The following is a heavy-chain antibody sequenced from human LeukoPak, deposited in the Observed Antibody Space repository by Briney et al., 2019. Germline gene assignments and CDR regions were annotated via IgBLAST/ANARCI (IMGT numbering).Heavy chain of an antibody. D-gene: IGHD2-2*01. CDR1: GGSFSGYY. Sequence: SETLSLTCAVYGGSFSGYYWSWIRQPPGKGLEWIGEINHSGSTNYNPSLKSRVTISVDTSKNQFSLKLSSATAADTAVYYCARSIKYQRQAYYWGQGTLVTVSS. J-gene: IGHJ4*02. CDR2: INHSGST. V-gene: IGHV4-34*01. CDR3: ARSIKYQRQAYY.